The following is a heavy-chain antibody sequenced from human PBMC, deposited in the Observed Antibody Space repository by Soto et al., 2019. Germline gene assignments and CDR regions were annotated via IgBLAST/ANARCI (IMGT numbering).Heavy chain of an antibody. CDR1: GGSIRPYY. D-gene: IGHD6-6*01. V-gene: IGHV4-59*12. CDR3: ARGSPFSSSFPLDY. J-gene: IGHJ4*02. CDR2: IYYTGST. Sequence: QVQLQESGPGLVKPSETLSVTCTVFGGSIRPYYWSWIRQPPGKELEWIGYIYYTGSTNYSPSLKSRVTMSLDTSKNLLSLKLNSVTAADTAVYYCARGSPFSSSFPLDYWGQGSLVVVSS.